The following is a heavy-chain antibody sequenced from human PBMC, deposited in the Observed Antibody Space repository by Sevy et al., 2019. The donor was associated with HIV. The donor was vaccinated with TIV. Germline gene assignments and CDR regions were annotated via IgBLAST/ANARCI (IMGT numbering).Heavy chain of an antibody. CDR3: ARDGYYYDSSGYPIFY. Sequence: GESLKISCAASGFTFSDYYMSWIRQAPGKGLEWVSYISSSGSTIYYADSVKGRFTISRDNAKNSLYLQMNSLRAEDTAVYYCARDGYYYDSSGYPIFYWGQGTLVTVSS. J-gene: IGHJ4*02. V-gene: IGHV3-11*04. CDR2: ISSSGSTI. CDR1: GFTFSDYY. D-gene: IGHD3-22*01.